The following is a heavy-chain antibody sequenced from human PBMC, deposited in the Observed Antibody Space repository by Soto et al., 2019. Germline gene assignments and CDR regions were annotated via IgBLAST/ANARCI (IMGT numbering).Heavy chain of an antibody. CDR2: ISSSSSTI. V-gene: IGHV3-48*01. J-gene: IGHJ4*02. CDR3: VKGEYYYDGSAYYPFDY. Sequence: PGGSLSLSCAASGFTFSSYSMNWVRQAPGKGLEWVSYISSSSSTIYYADSVKGRFTISRDNAKNSLNLQMNSLRAEETAVYYCVKGEYYYDGSAYYPFDYWGQGRMVTVSS. CDR1: GFTFSSYS. D-gene: IGHD3-22*01.